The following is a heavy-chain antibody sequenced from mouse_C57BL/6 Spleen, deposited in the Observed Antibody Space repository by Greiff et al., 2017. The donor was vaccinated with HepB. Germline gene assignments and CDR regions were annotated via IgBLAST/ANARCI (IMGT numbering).Heavy chain of an antibody. CDR3: TREIYGYLYYAMDY. CDR1: GFTFSSYA. J-gene: IGHJ4*01. V-gene: IGHV5-9-1*02. CDR2: ISSGGDYI. D-gene: IGHD2-2*01. Sequence: EVQVVESGEGLVKPGGSLKLSCAASGFTFSSYAMSWVRQTPEKRLEWVAYISSGGDYIYYADTVKGRFTISRDNARNTLYLQMSSLKSEDTAMYYCTREIYGYLYYAMDYWGQGTSVTVSS.